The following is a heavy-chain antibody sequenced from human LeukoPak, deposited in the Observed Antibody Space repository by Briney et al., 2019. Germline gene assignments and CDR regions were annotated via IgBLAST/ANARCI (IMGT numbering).Heavy chain of an antibody. Sequence: SETLSLTCTVSGGSISSGDYYWSWIRQPPGKGLEWIGYIYYSGSTYYNPSLKSRVTISVDTSKNQFSLKLSSVTAADTAVYYCAREAIVVVPAAISGGNWFDPWGPGTLVTVSS. J-gene: IGHJ5*02. D-gene: IGHD2-2*01. CDR3: AREAIVVVPAAISGGNWFDP. CDR1: GGSISSGDYY. V-gene: IGHV4-30-4*08. CDR2: IYYSGST.